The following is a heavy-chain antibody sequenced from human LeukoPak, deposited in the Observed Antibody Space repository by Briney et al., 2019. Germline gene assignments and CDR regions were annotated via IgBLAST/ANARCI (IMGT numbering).Heavy chain of an antibody. J-gene: IGHJ4*02. CDR2: IFGSGGSA. V-gene: IGHV3-23*01. D-gene: IGHD6-19*01. Sequence: AEGSLRLSCEASGFTFGSYAMYWVRQAPGKGLEWVAGIFGSGGSAHYADSAKGRFTISRDNSKNTVYLQINSLRAEDTAVYYCGKTTTGYSSGQKPAWPVDYWGQGTLVTVSS. CDR3: GKTTTGYSSGQKPAWPVDY. CDR1: GFTFGSYA.